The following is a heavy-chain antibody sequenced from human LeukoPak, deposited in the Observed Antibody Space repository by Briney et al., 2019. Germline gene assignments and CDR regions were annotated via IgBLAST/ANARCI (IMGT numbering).Heavy chain of an antibody. D-gene: IGHD4-23*01. CDR3: ARYRVTFEAFDI. Sequence: SETLSLTCTVPGGSISSYYWSCIRQPAGKGLEWIGRSYTSGSANYNPSLKRRVTTSVDTSKNQFSLKLRSVTAADTAVYYCARYRVTFEAFDIWGQGTMVTVSS. CDR2: SYTSGSA. J-gene: IGHJ3*02. V-gene: IGHV4-4*07. CDR1: GGSISSYY.